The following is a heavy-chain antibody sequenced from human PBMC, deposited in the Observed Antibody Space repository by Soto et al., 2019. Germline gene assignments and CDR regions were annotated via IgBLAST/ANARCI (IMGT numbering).Heavy chain of an antibody. CDR1: GYTFTSYY. CDR2: INPSGGST. CDR3: ARGGPYYYDSSGYFAY. Sequence: QVQLVQSGAEVKKPGASVKVSCKASGYTFTSYYMHWVRQAPGQGLEWMGIINPSGGSTSYAQKFQGRVTMPRDTSTSTVYMELSSLRSEDTAVYYCARGGPYYYDSSGYFAYWGQGTLVTVSS. J-gene: IGHJ4*02. V-gene: IGHV1-46*01. D-gene: IGHD3-22*01.